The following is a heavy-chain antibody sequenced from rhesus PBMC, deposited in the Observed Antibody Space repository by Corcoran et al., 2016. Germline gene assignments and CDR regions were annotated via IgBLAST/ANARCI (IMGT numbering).Heavy chain of an antibody. CDR2: ISVSSCTT. CDR3: ARGTVVFDY. Sequence: QVQLQESGPGLVKPSETLSLTCAVSGGSVSSSNWWSWIRQPPGKGLEWIGYISVSSCTTSYNPSLKTRFTLSVDTSKNQLSLKLSSVTTADTAVYYCARGTVVFDYWGQGVLVTVSS. D-gene: IGHD5-24*01. J-gene: IGHJ4*01. CDR1: GGSVSSSNW. V-gene: IGHV4-65*01.